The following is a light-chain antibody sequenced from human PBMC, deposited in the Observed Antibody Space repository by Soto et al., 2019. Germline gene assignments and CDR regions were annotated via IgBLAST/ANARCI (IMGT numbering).Light chain of an antibody. CDR3: QQYSNWWT. CDR1: QSVSTD. CDR2: GAS. V-gene: IGKV3-15*01. J-gene: IGKJ1*01. Sequence: EIVMTQSPATLSVSPGERATLSCRASQSVSTDLAWYQQKPGQAPRLLIYGASARAIGIPARFSGSGSGADFTLTISSLQSEDFAVYYCQQYSNWWTFGQGTKVEIK.